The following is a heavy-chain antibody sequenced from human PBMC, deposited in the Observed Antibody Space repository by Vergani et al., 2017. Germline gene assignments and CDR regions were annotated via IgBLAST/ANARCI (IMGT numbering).Heavy chain of an antibody. CDR1: GFTFSSYG. V-gene: IGHV3-48*01. CDR3: ARAAYFYDSSVYYSVIDY. D-gene: IGHD3-22*01. Sequence: EVQLVESGGGLVQPGGSLRLSCAASGFTFSSYGMNWVRQAPGKGLEWVSYISSSMSTIYYVDSVKGRFTISRDNAKNSLYLQMNSLRAEDTAVYYCARAAYFYDSSVYYSVIDYWGQGTLVTVSS. J-gene: IGHJ4*02. CDR2: ISSSMSTI.